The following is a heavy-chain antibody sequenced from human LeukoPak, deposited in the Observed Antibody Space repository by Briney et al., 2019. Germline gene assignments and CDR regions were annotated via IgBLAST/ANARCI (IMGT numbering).Heavy chain of an antibody. CDR1: RFTFNSYA. CDR2: IGGSNGIS. D-gene: IGHD5-12*01. Sequence: GGSLRLSCAASRFTFNSYAMSWVRQAPGKGLEWVSVIGGSNGISFYVGSVKGRFTISRDNSKDTLYLQMNSLRAEDTAVYYCARNENSGWGYFDYWGQGTLVTVSS. CDR3: ARNENSGWGYFDY. V-gene: IGHV3-23*01. J-gene: IGHJ4*02.